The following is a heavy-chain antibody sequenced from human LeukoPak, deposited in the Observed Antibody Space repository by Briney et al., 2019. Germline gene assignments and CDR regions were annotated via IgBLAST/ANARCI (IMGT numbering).Heavy chain of an antibody. V-gene: IGHV1-24*01. CDR2: FDPEDGET. CDR3: ATGNYYGSGSYYNVAY. J-gene: IGHJ4*02. D-gene: IGHD3-10*01. Sequence: ASVKVSCKVSGYTLTELSMHWVRRAPGKGLEWMGGFDPEDGETIYAQKFQGRVTMTEDTSTDTAYMELSSLRSEDTAVYYCATGNYYGSGSYYNVAYWGQGTLVTVSS. CDR1: GYTLTELS.